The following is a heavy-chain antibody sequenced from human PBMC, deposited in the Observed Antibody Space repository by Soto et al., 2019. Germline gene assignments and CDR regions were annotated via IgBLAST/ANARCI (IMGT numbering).Heavy chain of an antibody. CDR3: AKSLVARPYDY. CDR2: ISGSGGNT. V-gene: IGHV3-23*01. J-gene: IGHJ4*02. CDR1: GFTFSSYA. D-gene: IGHD6-6*01. Sequence: EVQLLESGGGLVQPGGSLRLSCAASGFTFSSYAMSWVRQAPGKGLEWVSAISGSGGNTYYADSAKGRFTISRDNSKNTLYLQMNRLRAEDTAVYYCAKSLVARPYDYWGQGTLVTVSS.